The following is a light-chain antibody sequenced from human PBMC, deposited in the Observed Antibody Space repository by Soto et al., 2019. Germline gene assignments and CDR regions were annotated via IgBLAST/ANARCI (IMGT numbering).Light chain of an antibody. CDR2: RNN. J-gene: IGLJ1*01. Sequence: QSVLTQPPSVSGTPGQRVTISCSGRISNIGNNYVHWFQQLPGTAPKVLSNRNNQRPSGVPDRFSGSKSGTSASLAISGLRSEDEAEYYCAAWDDTVRSYVFGTGTKLTVL. CDR1: ISNIGNNY. CDR3: AAWDDTVRSYV. V-gene: IGLV1-47*01.